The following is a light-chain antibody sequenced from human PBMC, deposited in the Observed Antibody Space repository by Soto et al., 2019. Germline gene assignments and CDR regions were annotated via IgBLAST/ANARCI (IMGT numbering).Light chain of an antibody. Sequence: DIQLTQSPDSLSASVGDRVTITCRASQTIRTLLNWYQQKSGKAPKVLIYSASTLQSGVPSRFSGSGSGTDFTLTINSLQPEDFATYYCQQSYNAPRTFGGGTKVEIK. CDR1: QTIRTL. J-gene: IGKJ4*01. CDR2: SAS. CDR3: QQSYNAPRT. V-gene: IGKV1-39*01.